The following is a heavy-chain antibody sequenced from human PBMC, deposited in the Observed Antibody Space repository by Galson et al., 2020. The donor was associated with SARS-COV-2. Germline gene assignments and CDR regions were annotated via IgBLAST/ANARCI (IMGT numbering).Heavy chain of an antibody. CDR1: GFTFDDYA. D-gene: IGHD3-22*01. CDR3: AKRGGGGYYDSSGYYIH. Sequence: GGSLRLSCAASGFTFDDYAMHWVRQAPGKGLEWVSGISWNSGSIGYADSVKGRFTISRDNAKNSLYLQMNSLRAEDTALFYCAKRGGGGYYDSSGYYIHWGQGTLVTVSS. CDR2: ISWNSGSI. V-gene: IGHV3-9*01. J-gene: IGHJ4*02.